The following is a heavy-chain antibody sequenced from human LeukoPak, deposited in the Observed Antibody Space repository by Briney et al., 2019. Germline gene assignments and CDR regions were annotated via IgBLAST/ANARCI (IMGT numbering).Heavy chain of an antibody. J-gene: IGHJ4*02. CDR1: GYTFTGYY. Sequence: ASVKVSCKASGYTFTGYYMHWVRQAPGQGLEWMGRINPNSGGTNYAQKFQGRVTMTRDTSISTAYMELSRLRSDDTAVYYCARDLITMVRGVNNIQREYWGQGTLVTVSS. CDR2: INPNSGGT. V-gene: IGHV1-2*06. D-gene: IGHD3-10*01. CDR3: ARDLITMVRGVNNIQREY.